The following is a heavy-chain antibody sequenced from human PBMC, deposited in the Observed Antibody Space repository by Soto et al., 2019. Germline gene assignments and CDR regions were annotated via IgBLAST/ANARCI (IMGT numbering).Heavy chain of an antibody. J-gene: IGHJ4*02. Sequence: SETLSLTCAVSGGSISSSNWWSWVRRPPGKGLEWIGEIYHSGSTNYNPSLKMRVTISLDKSKNQFSLKLSSVTAADTAVYYCAAGNWGSGYDYWGQGTLVTVSS. CDR1: GGSISSSNW. CDR3: AAGNWGSGYDY. CDR2: IYHSGST. D-gene: IGHD7-27*01. V-gene: IGHV4-4*02.